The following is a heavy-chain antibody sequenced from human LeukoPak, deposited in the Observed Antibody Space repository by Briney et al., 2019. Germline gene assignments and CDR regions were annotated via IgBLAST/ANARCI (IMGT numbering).Heavy chain of an antibody. CDR3: AREAKDSGTDY. CDR2: MNLNSGNT. Sequence: GASVKVSCKASGYTFTSYDFNWVRQATGQGLEWMGWMNLNSGNTGYAQKFQGRVTITRNTSISTAYMELSSLRSEDTAVYYCAREAKDSGTDYWGQGTLVTVSS. V-gene: IGHV1-8*03. CDR1: GYTFTSYD. D-gene: IGHD2-2*01. J-gene: IGHJ4*02.